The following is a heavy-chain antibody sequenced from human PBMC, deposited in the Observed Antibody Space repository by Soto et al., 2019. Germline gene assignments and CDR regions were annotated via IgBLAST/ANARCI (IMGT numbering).Heavy chain of an antibody. Sequence: QVQLVESGGGVVHPGRSLRLSCVASGFSFNSYGVHWVRQAPGKGLEWVAVISYDGSHKYYEHSVKSRFTISRDNSNNILYLRMNNLRVVDMAICCCATDEGLPRPGGVVASLAYCGLDVWGHGTMVTVSS. V-gene: IGHV3-33*03. CDR2: ISYDGSHK. J-gene: IGHJ6*02. D-gene: IGHD3-3*01. CDR1: GFSFNSYG. CDR3: ATDEGLPRPGGVVASLAYCGLDV.